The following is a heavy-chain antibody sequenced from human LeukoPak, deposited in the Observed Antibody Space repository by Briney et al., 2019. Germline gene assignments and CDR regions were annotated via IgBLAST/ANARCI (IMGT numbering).Heavy chain of an antibody. Sequence: GSSVKASCKASGGTFSSYAISWVRQAPGQGLEWMGRISPIFGTANYAQKFQGRVTITTDESTSTAYMELSSLRSEDTAVYYCARGPYYYDSSGYQDYWGQGTLVTVSS. D-gene: IGHD3-22*01. J-gene: IGHJ4*02. CDR1: GGTFSSYA. CDR2: ISPIFGTA. V-gene: IGHV1-69*05. CDR3: ARGPYYYDSSGYQDY.